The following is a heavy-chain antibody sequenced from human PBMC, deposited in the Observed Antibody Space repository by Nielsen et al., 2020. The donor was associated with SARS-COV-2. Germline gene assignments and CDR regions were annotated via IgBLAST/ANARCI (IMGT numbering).Heavy chain of an antibody. V-gene: IGHV3-21*01. J-gene: IGHJ4*02. CDR2: ISSSSSYI. Sequence: WIRQPPGQGLEWVSSISSSSSYIYYADSEKGRFTISRDNAKNALYLQMNSLRAEDTAVYYCARDPNCSGGSCYQGFFDYWGQGTLVTVSS. D-gene: IGHD2-15*01. CDR3: ARDPNCSGGSCYQGFFDY.